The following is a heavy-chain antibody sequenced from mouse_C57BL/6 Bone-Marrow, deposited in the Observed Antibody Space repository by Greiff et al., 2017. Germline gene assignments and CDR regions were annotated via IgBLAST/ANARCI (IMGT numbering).Heavy chain of an antibody. V-gene: IGHV5-16*01. J-gene: IGHJ1*03. CDR2: INYDGSST. CDR3: ARALYGSSGYFDV. CDR1: GFTFSDYY. D-gene: IGHD1-1*01. Sequence: EVKLVESEGGLVQPGSSMKLSCTASGFTFSDYYMAWVRQVPEKGLEWVANINYDGSSTYYLDSLKSRFIISRDNAKNILYLQMSRLKSEDTATYYCARALYGSSGYFDVWGTGTTVTVSS.